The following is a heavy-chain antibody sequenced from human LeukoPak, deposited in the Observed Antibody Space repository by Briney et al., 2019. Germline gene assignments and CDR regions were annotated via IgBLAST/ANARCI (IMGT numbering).Heavy chain of an antibody. CDR1: GYTFTGYY. J-gene: IGHJ4*02. D-gene: IGHD6-13*01. CDR3: ARGAPLLIAAADSDYFDY. V-gene: IGHV1-2*02. Sequence: ASVKVSCKASGYTFTGYYMHWVRQAPGQGLEWMGWINPNSGGTNYAQKFQGRVTMTKDTSISTAYMELSRLRSDDTAVYYCARGAPLLIAAADSDYFDYWGQGTLVTASS. CDR2: INPNSGGT.